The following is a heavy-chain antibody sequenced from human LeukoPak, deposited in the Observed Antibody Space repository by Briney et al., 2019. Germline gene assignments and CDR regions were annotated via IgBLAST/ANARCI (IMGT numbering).Heavy chain of an antibody. Sequence: PGGSLRLSCAASGFTLSSHAMSWVRQAPGRGLEWVSGISSSGDATYYADSVRGRFTISRDNSRNTLYLQINSLRAEDTAAYYCATRNFYQTKPYYYSYFDFWGQGTLVTVPS. V-gene: IGHV3-23*01. CDR1: GFTLSSHA. J-gene: IGHJ4*02. D-gene: IGHD3-22*01. CDR3: ATRNFYQTKPYYYSYFDF. CDR2: ISSSGDAT.